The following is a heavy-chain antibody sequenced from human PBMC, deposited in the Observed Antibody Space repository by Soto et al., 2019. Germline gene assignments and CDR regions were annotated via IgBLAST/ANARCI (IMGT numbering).Heavy chain of an antibody. V-gene: IGHV1-8*01. Sequence: ASVKVSCKASGYTFTSYDINWVRQATGQGLEWMGWMNPNSGNTGYAQKFQGRVTMTRNTSISTAYMELSSLRSEDTAVYYCARKRSVSVATKNPNWFDPWGQGTLVTVSS. CDR2: MNPNSGNT. J-gene: IGHJ5*02. D-gene: IGHD5-12*01. CDR1: GYTFTSYD. CDR3: ARKRSVSVATKNPNWFDP.